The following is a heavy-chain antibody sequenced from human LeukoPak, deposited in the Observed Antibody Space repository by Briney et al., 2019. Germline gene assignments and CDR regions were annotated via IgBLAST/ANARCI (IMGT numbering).Heavy chain of an antibody. CDR3: ARTYCSGGSCYGYHYFDY. Sequence: PGGSLRLSCAASGFTFSSYWMHGVRQAPGKGLVWVSRINSDGSSTSYADSVKGRFTISRDNAKNTLYLQMNSLRAEDTAVYYCARTYCSGGSCYGYHYFDYWGQGTLVTVSS. CDR1: GFTFSSYW. CDR2: INSDGSST. J-gene: IGHJ4*02. D-gene: IGHD2-15*01. V-gene: IGHV3-74*01.